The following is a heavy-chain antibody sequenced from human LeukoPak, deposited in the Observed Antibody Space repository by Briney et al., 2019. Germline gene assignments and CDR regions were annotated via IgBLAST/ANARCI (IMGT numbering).Heavy chain of an antibody. D-gene: IGHD5/OR15-5a*01. V-gene: IGHV3-15*01. CDR1: GFTFSNVW. CDR2: IKTKIDGETV. CDR3: GSTRGNY. Sequence: KPGGSLRLSCAASGFTFSNVWMRWVRQAPGKGLEWVGRIKTKIDGETVDYAAPVRGRFTISRDDSKNMLYLEMNSLKTEDTAVYYCGSTRGNYGGQGILVTVSS. J-gene: IGHJ4*02.